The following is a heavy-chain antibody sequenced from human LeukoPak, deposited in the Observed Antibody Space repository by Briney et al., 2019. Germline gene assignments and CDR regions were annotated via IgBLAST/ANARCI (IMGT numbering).Heavy chain of an antibody. J-gene: IGHJ5*02. CDR2: INHSGST. D-gene: IGHD3-10*01. CDR1: GGSFSGYY. V-gene: IGHV4-34*01. Sequence: SETLSLTCAVYGGSFSGYYWSWIRQPPGKGLEWIGEINHSGSTNYNPSLKSRVTISVDTSKNQFSLKLSSVTAADTAVYYCARVYYYGSPTWFDPWGQGTLVTVSS. CDR3: ARVYYYGSPTWFDP.